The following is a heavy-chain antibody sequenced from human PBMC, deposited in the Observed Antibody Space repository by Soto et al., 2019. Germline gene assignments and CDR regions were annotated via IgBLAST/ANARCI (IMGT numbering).Heavy chain of an antibody. D-gene: IGHD4-17*01. Sequence: SGGSLRLYCAASGFTFSSYEMNWVRQAPGKGLEWVSYISSSGSTIYYADSVKGRFTISRDNAKNSLYLQMNSLRAEDTAVYYCVTTVVTPWFDYWGQGTLVTVSS. J-gene: IGHJ4*02. CDR1: GFTFSSYE. CDR2: ISSSGSTI. V-gene: IGHV3-48*03. CDR3: VTTVVTPWFDY.